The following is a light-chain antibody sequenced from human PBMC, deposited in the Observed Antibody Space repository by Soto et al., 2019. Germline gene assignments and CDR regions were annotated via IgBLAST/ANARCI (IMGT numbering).Light chain of an antibody. CDR1: SSNIGAGYD. CDR2: GNS. J-gene: IGLJ1*01. Sequence: SVLTQPPSVSGAPGQRVTISCTGSSSNIGAGYDVHWYQQLPGTAPKLLIYGNSNRPSGVPDRFSGSKSGTSASLAITGLQAEDEADYYCQSYDSSLSGGVFGTGTKVTV. V-gene: IGLV1-40*01. CDR3: QSYDSSLSGGV.